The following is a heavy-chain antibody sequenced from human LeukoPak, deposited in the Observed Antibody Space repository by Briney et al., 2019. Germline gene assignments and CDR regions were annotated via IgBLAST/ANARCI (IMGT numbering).Heavy chain of an antibody. CDR1: GFTFSNYW. Sequence: GGSLRPSCAASGFTFSNYWMTWVRQAPGKGLEWVANIKQDGSEKYYVDSVKGRFTISRDNAKNSVYPQMNSLKAEDTAVYYCARGFLTYWGQGTLVTVSS. D-gene: IGHD3-3*01. CDR2: IKQDGSEK. V-gene: IGHV3-7*03. J-gene: IGHJ4*02. CDR3: ARGFLTY.